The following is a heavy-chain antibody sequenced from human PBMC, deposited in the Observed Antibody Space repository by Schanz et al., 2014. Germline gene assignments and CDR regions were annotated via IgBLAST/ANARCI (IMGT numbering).Heavy chain of an antibody. J-gene: IGHJ4*02. V-gene: IGHV3-48*01. CDR3: ASPSGYSDYGTYLDF. CDR2: IATSSSTR. D-gene: IGHD5-12*01. CDR1: GFDFNSYS. Sequence: EVRLVESGGGLVQPGGSLRLSCEASGFDFNSYSMNWVRQVPGKGLEWLSYIATSSSTRHYADSVKGRVTISRDNAKNSVSLQMRRLRVEDTAVYYCASPSGYSDYGTYLDFWGQGTLVTVSS.